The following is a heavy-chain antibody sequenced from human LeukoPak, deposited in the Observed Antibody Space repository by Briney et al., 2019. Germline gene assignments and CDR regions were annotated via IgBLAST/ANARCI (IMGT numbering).Heavy chain of an antibody. CDR3: GISVGETTVTTGSDY. CDR1: GFTFSSYG. V-gene: IGHV3-30*02. CDR2: IRYDGSNK. D-gene: IGHD4-17*01. J-gene: IGHJ4*02. Sequence: GGSLRLSCAASGFTFSSYGMHWVRQAPGKGLEWVAFIRYDGSNKYYADSVKGRFTISRDNSKNTLYLQMNSLRAEDTAVYYCGISVGETTVTTGSDYWGQGTLVTVSS.